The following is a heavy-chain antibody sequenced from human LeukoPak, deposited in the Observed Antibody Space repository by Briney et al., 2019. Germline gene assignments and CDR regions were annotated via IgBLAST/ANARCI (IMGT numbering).Heavy chain of an antibody. CDR3: ARAHVSGYSDY. CDR2: IYYSGST. D-gene: IGHD2-15*01. CDR1: GGSISSYY. J-gene: IGHJ4*02. Sequence: SETLSLTYTVSGGSISSYYWSWIRQTPGKGLEWIGYIYYSGSTNYNPSLKSRVTISVDTSKNQFSLKLSSVTAADTAVYYCARAHVSGYSDYWGQGTLVTVSS. V-gene: IGHV4-59*01.